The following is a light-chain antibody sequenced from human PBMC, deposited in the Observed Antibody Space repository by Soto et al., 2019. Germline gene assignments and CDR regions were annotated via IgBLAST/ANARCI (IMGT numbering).Light chain of an antibody. CDR2: DAS. Sequence: DIQMTQSPSTLSASVGDRVTITCRASQSFSGTLAWYQQKPGQAPKLLIYDASSLERGVPSRFSGSGSGTEFTLTISRLHPDVFGLYYCQQYGRSPWTFGQGTRVEI. V-gene: IGKV1-5*01. CDR3: QQYGRSPWT. J-gene: IGKJ1*01. CDR1: QSFSGT.